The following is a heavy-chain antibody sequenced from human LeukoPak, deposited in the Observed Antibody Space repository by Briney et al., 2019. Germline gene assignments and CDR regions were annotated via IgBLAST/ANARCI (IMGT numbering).Heavy chain of an antibody. V-gene: IGHV3-30*03. CDR1: GFTFSSCG. D-gene: IGHD6-19*01. J-gene: IGHJ4*02. CDR2: ISYDVNNK. CDR3: ARDVPGTPGGDY. Sequence: GGSLRLSCAASGFTFSSCGMHWVRQAPGKGLEWVALISYDVNNKYYAESVKGRFTISRDNSRNTLYLQMNSLRAEDTAVYYCARDVPGTPGGDYWGQGTQVTVSS.